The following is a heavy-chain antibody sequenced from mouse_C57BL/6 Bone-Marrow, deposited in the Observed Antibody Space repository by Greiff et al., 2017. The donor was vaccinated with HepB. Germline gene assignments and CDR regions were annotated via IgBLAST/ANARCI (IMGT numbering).Heavy chain of an antibody. CDR2: INPGSGGT. J-gene: IGHJ2*01. Sequence: QVQLQQSGAELVRPGTSVKVSCKASGYAFTNYLIEWVKQRPGQGLEWIGVINPGSGGTNYNEKFKGKATLTADKSSSTAYRQLSSLTSEDSAVYFCARAVVARNFDYWGQGTTLTVSS. V-gene: IGHV1-54*01. CDR3: ARAVVARNFDY. CDR1: GYAFTNYL. D-gene: IGHD1-1*01.